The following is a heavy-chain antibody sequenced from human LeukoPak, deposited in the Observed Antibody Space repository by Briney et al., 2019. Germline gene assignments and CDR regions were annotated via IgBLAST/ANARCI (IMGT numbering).Heavy chain of an antibody. CDR1: GFTFSRDS. D-gene: IGHD3/OR15-3a*01. V-gene: IGHV3-48*01. Sequence: GGSLRLSCAASGFTFSRDSMNWVRQAPGKGLEWISYISRDSGIIYYADSVRGRFTASRDNAKNSLYLQMNSLRAEDTAVYYCARAFGLYSNNGEWFDHWGQGTLVTVSS. CDR2: ISRDSGII. J-gene: IGHJ5*02. CDR3: ARAFGLYSNNGEWFDH.